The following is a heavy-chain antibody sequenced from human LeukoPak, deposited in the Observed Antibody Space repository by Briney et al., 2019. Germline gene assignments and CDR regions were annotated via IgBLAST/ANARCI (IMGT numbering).Heavy chain of an antibody. D-gene: IGHD5-18*01. Sequence: GGSLRLSCAASGFTFSSYAMHWVRQAPGKGLEWVAVMSYDGSNKYYADSVKGRFTISRDNPKNTLYLQMNSLRAEDTAVYYCARGGIHLDYWGQGALVTVSS. CDR2: MSYDGSNK. V-gene: IGHV3-30*04. J-gene: IGHJ4*02. CDR1: GFTFSSYA. CDR3: ARGGIHLDY.